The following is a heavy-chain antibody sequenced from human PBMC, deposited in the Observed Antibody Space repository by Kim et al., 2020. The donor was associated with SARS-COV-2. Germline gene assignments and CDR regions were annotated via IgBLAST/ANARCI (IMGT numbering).Heavy chain of an antibody. D-gene: IGHD6-13*01. CDR3: ARDRLIADYYYYGMDV. CDR2: ISYDGSNK. Sequence: GGSLRLSCAASGFTFSSYAMHWVRQAPGKGLEWVAFISYDGSNKYYADSVKGRFTISRDNSKNTLYLQMNSLRAEDTAVYYCARDRLIADYYYYGMDVWG. V-gene: IGHV3-30*04. J-gene: IGHJ6*01. CDR1: GFTFSSYA.